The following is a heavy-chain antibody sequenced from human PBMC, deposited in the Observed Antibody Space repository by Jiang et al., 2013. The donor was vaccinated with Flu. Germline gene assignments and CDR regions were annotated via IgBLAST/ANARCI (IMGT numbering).Heavy chain of an antibody. Sequence: EVKKPGSSVKVSCKASGDTFSSYEISWVRQAPGQGLEWMGGIIPIFGTPNYAQKFQGRVTITADESTSTAYMELRRLSSDDTAVYYCARDHYWSDRYYYYPMDVWGQGTTVTVSS. J-gene: IGHJ6*02. CDR1: GDTFSSYE. V-gene: IGHV1-69*01. CDR2: IIPIFGTP. CDR3: ARDHYWSDRYYYYPMDV. D-gene: IGHD1-1*01.